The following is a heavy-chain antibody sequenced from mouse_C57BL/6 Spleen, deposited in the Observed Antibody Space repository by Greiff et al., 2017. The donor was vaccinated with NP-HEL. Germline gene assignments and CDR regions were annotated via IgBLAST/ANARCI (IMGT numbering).Heavy chain of an antibody. CDR1: GYAFSSYW. V-gene: IGHV1-80*01. CDR3: AYYTPRCYAMDY. D-gene: IGHD2-12*01. Sequence: VQLQQSGAELVKPGASVKISCKASGYAFSSYWMNWVKQRPGKGLEWIGQIYPGDGDTNYNGKFKGKATLTADTSSSTAYMQLSSLTSEDSAVYFCAYYTPRCYAMDYWGQGTSVTVSS. CDR2: IYPGDGDT. J-gene: IGHJ4*01.